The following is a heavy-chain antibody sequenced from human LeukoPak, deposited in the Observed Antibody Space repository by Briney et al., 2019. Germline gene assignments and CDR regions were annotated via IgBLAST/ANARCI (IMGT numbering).Heavy chain of an antibody. D-gene: IGHD2-2*01. CDR3: ARGFNYAFDY. Sequence: GGSLRLSCAASGFTFSVYEMNWVRQAPGKGLEWFSYITSGGGTIYYADSVKGRFTISRDSAKNSLYLQMNSLRADDTATYYCARGFNYAFDYWGQGTLVTVST. CDR1: GFTFSVYE. V-gene: IGHV3-48*03. CDR2: ITSGGGTI. J-gene: IGHJ4*02.